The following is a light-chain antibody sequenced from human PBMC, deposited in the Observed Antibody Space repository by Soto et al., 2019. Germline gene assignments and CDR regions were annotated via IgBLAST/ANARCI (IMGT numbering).Light chain of an antibody. Sequence: EIVMTQSPATLSVSPGERATLSCRASQSVSSYLAWYQEKPGLPPRLLIYHASTRPTGIPDRFSGSGSGTDFTLTICSLQSADFAVFYCQQYSNWPPLYTFGRGTKLEIK. CDR2: HAS. V-gene: IGKV3-15*01. J-gene: IGKJ2*01. CDR3: QQYSNWPPLYT. CDR1: QSVSSY.